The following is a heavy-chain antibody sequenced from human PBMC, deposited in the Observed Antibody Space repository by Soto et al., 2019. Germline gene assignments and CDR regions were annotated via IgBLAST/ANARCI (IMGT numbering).Heavy chain of an antibody. CDR1: EVTFSSYA. CDR2: ITSTGIST. J-gene: IGHJ5*02. V-gene: IGHV3-23*01. Sequence: EVQLLESGGGLVQPGGSLRLSCTVSEVTFSSYAMSWVRQAPGKGLEWVSSITSTGISTYYADSVRGRFTISRDNSRNTLFLQMNSLRAEDTAVYYCAKDSLRGARSEFATWGQGTLVTVSS. CDR3: AKDSLRGARSEFAT.